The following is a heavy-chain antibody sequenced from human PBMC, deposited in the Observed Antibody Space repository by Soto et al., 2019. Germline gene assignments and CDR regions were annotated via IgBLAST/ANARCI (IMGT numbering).Heavy chain of an antibody. J-gene: IGHJ4*02. V-gene: IGHV1-69*13. CDR3: ARVRATAVAGTRMLDY. Sequence: SVKVSCKXPGGTFSCYAISWVRQAPGQGLEWMGVIIPIFGTANYAQKFQGRVTITADESTSTAYMELRSLRSEATAVYYSARVRATAVAGTRMLDYWGQGTLVTVSS. CDR2: IIPIFGTA. CDR1: GGTFSCYA. D-gene: IGHD6-19*01.